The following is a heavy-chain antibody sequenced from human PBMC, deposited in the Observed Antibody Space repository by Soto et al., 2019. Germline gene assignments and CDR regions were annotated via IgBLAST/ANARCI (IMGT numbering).Heavy chain of an antibody. J-gene: IGHJ6*01. CDR3: ARGQGYCSGGSCYSGHTSPQNYYYYGMDV. CDR2: IIPIFGTA. D-gene: IGHD2-15*01. CDR1: GGTFSSYA. V-gene: IGHV1-69*13. Sequence: SVKVSCKASGGTFSSYAISWVRQAPGQGLEWMGGIIPIFGTANYAQKFQGRVTISADESTSTAYMELSSLRSEDTAVYYCARGQGYCSGGSCYSGHTSPQNYYYYGMDVWGQGTTVTVST.